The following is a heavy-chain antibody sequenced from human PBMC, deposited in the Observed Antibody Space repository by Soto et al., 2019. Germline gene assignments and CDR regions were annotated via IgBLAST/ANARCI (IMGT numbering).Heavy chain of an antibody. Sequence: EVQLVESGGGLVQPGGSLRLSCAASGFTLSNYSMNWVRQAPGKGLEWVSYISSDSTIYYADSVKGRFTISRDNAKNSLYLQMNSLRAEDTAVYYCARETQWLNWFDPWGQGTLVTVSS. CDR1: GFTLSNYS. CDR2: ISSDSTI. V-gene: IGHV3-48*01. J-gene: IGHJ5*02. CDR3: ARETQWLNWFDP. D-gene: IGHD6-19*01.